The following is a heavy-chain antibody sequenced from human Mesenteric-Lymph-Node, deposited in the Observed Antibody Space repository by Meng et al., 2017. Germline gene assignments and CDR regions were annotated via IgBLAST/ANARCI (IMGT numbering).Heavy chain of an antibody. CDR3: ARTRAYYADSEYYFFAY. V-gene: IGHV3-11*01. CDR2: ISISGSTI. Sequence: QVQVVVSGVVLVKLGGSLILSCASSGFTFSDYYMSWIRQAPGKGLEWVSYISISGSTIYYADSVKGRFTISRDNAKNTLYLQMNSLRAEDTAVYYCARTRAYYADSEYYFFAYWGQGALVTVSS. CDR1: GFTFSDYY. J-gene: IGHJ4*02. D-gene: IGHD3-22*01.